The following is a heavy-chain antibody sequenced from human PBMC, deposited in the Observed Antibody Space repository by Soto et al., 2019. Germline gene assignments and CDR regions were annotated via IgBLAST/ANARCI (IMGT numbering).Heavy chain of an antibody. Sequence: QVQLRESGPGLVKPSGTLSLTCAVSGGSISSSNWWSWVRQPPGKGLEWIGEIYHSGSTNYNPSLKSRVTISVDKSKNQFSLKLSSVTAADTAVYYCAAGDYDSSGRGYYYYGMDVWGQGTTVTVSS. CDR2: IYHSGST. V-gene: IGHV4-4*02. D-gene: IGHD3-22*01. J-gene: IGHJ6*02. CDR3: AAGDYDSSGRGYYYYGMDV. CDR1: GGSISSSNW.